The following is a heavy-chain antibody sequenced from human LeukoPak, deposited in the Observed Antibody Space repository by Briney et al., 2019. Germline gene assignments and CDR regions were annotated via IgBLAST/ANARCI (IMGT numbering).Heavy chain of an antibody. Sequence: PGGSLRLSCAASGFAVSSYYMSWVRQAPGQGLDWVSILYSGGSAFYSDSVKGRFSISRDNSRNTLFLQLNSLRVKDTAVYYCARHTFTLSRPLDSWGQGTLVTVS. CDR1: GFAVSSYY. CDR2: LYSGGSA. CDR3: ARHTFTLSRPLDS. J-gene: IGHJ4*02. D-gene: IGHD3-22*01. V-gene: IGHV3-66*04.